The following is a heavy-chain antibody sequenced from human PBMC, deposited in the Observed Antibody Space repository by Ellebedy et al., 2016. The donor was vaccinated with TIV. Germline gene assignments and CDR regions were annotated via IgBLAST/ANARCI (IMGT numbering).Heavy chain of an antibody. CDR3: ARGGGDRPHALDV. J-gene: IGHJ3*01. V-gene: IGHV4-30-4*01. CDR1: GGSMISDDHY. D-gene: IGHD3-10*01. Sequence: MPSETLSLTCTVSGGSMISDDHYWSWVRQPPGKGLAWIGYIYYSGTTYYNPSLKHRPTMSVAKSKSQVSLKLTAVTAADTAVYYCARGGGDRPHALDVWGQGTKVTVSS. CDR2: IYYSGTT.